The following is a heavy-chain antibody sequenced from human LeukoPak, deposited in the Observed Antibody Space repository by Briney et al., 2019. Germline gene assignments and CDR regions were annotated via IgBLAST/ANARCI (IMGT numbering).Heavy chain of an antibody. CDR3: ARMHYFDY. J-gene: IGHJ4*02. Sequence: DAVKGRFTISRDNDKNSLYLQMNSLRDEDTAVYYCARMHYFDYWGQGTLVSVSS. V-gene: IGHV3-48*02.